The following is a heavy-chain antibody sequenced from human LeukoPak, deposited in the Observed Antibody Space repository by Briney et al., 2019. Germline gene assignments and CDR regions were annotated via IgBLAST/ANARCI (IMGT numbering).Heavy chain of an antibody. D-gene: IGHD3-3*01. Sequence: GGSLRLSCAASGFPFSSYVMSWVRQAPGKGLEWVSVIYSGGSTYYADSVKGRFTISRDNSKNTLYLQMNSLRVEDTAPYYCAKSVAIYFYYGLDVWGQGTTVTVSS. V-gene: IGHV3-23*03. CDR3: AKSVAIYFYYGLDV. CDR1: GFPFSSYV. J-gene: IGHJ6*02. CDR2: IYSGGST.